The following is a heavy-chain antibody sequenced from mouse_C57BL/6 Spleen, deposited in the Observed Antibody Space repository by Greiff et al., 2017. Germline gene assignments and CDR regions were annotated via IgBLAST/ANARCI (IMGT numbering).Heavy chain of an antibody. CDR1: GYTFTSYW. D-gene: IGHD1-1*01. Sequence: QVQLQQPGAELVRPGSSVKLSCKASGYTFTSYWMHWVKQRPIQGLEWIGNIDPSDSETHYNQKFKDKATLTVDKSSSTAYMQLSSLTSEDSAVYYCARNGYGSPIYWYFDVGGTVTTVTVSS. CDR2: IDPSDSET. J-gene: IGHJ1*03. V-gene: IGHV1-52*01. CDR3: ARNGYGSPIYWYFDV.